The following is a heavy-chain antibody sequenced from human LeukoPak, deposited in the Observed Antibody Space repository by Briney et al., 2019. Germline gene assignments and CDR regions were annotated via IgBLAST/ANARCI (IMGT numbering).Heavy chain of an antibody. D-gene: IGHD3-22*01. CDR3: ATDLGRSQYYYDSSGYWSY. V-gene: IGHV1-24*01. J-gene: IGHJ4*02. CDR2: FDPEDGET. Sequence: ASVKVSCKASGYTFTGYRVHWVRQAPGKGLEWMGGFDPEDGETIYAQKFQGRVTMTEDTSTDTAYMELSSLRSEDTAVYYCATDLGRSQYYYDSSGYWSYWGQGTLVTVSS. CDR1: GYTFTGYR.